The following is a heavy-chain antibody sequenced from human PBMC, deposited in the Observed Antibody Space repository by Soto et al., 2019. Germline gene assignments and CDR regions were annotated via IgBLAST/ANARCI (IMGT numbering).Heavy chain of an antibody. J-gene: IGHJ6*03. CDR3: ARESGGATATLDYYYFYMDV. CDR1: GYTFSDYY. V-gene: IGHV1-2*02. Sequence: QVQLVQSGAEVKKPGASVTVSCKASGYTFSDYYLHWVRQAPGQGPEWMGWINPNGGGTRYGREFRGRVTMTRDTSVRTAFMELNSLKSDDTAVYYCARESGGATATLDYYYFYMDVWGKGTTVTVSS. D-gene: IGHD5-12*01. CDR2: INPNGGGT.